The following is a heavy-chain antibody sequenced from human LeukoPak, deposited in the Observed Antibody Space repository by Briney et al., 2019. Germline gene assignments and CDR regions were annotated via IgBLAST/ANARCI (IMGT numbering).Heavy chain of an antibody. J-gene: IGHJ6*03. CDR1: GGSISSYY. Sequence: SEILSLTCTVSGGSISSYYWSWIRQPPGKGLEWIGYIYTSGSTNYNPSLKSRVTISVDTSKNQFSLKLSSVTAADTAVYYCARTYWYDNYYYMDVWRKGTTVTVS. CDR2: IYTSGST. V-gene: IGHV4-4*09. CDR3: ARTYWYDNYYYMDV. D-gene: IGHD2-8*02.